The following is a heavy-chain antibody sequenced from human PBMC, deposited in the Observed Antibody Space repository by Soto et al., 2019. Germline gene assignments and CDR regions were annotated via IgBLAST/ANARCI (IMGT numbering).Heavy chain of an antibody. J-gene: IGHJ4*02. V-gene: IGHV4-34*01. CDR3: ASAEVGATTRVFDY. Sequence: SETLSLTCAVYGGSFSGYYWSWIRQPPGKGLEWIGEINHSGSTNYNPSLKSRVTISVDTSKNQFSLKLSSVTAADTAVYCCASAEVGATTRVFDYWGQGTLVTVSS. CDR2: INHSGST. D-gene: IGHD1-26*01. CDR1: GGSFSGYY.